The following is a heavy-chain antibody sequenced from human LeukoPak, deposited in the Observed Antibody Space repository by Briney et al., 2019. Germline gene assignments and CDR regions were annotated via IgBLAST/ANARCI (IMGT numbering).Heavy chain of an antibody. J-gene: IGHJ3*02. V-gene: IGHV4-59*08. CDR3: ARENNSGSPCADAFDI. CDR2: ISYSGST. CDR1: GGSISSYY. Sequence: PSETLSLTCTVSGGSISSYYWSWIRQPPGKGLGWIGYISYSGSTNYNPSLKSRVTISVDTSKTQFSLKLSSVTAADTAVYYCARENNSGSPCADAFDIWGQGTMVTVSS. D-gene: IGHD1-26*01.